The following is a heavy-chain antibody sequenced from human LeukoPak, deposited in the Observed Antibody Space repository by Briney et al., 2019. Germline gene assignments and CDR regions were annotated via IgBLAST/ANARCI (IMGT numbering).Heavy chain of an antibody. CDR1: GFTFSSYA. V-gene: IGHV3-23*01. CDR2: ISGSGGST. CDR3: AKTPGQWLERADY. D-gene: IGHD6-19*01. J-gene: IGHJ4*02. Sequence: GGSLRLSCAASGFTFSSYAMSWVRQAPGKGLEWVSAISGSGGSTYYADPVKGRFTISRDNSKNTLYLQMNSLRAEDTAVYYCAKTPGQWLERADYWGQGTLVTVSS.